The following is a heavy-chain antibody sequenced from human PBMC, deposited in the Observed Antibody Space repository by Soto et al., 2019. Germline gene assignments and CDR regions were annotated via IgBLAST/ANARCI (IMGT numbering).Heavy chain of an antibody. J-gene: IGHJ5*02. Sequence: ASVKVSCKVSGYTLTELSMHWVRQAPGKGLEWMGGFDPEDGETIYAQKFQGRVTMTEDTSTDTAYMELSSLRSEDTAAYYCATVGTAAGIKGVVDWFDPWGQGTLVTVSS. CDR3: ATVGTAAGIKGVVDWFDP. CDR1: GYTLTELS. D-gene: IGHD6-13*01. CDR2: FDPEDGET. V-gene: IGHV1-24*01.